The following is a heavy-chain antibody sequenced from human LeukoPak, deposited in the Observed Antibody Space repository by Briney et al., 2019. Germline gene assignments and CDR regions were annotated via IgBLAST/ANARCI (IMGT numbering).Heavy chain of an antibody. CDR2: IGPNSGGT. D-gene: IGHD2-2*02. V-gene: IGHV1-2*02. CDR1: GCTFTGYY. CDR3: CSGGVVPAAIVDY. Sequence: GASLRLSCKASGCTFTGYYMHWVRQAPGHGLEWRGWIGPNSGGTNYAQKFQGRVTMTRETSISTAYMELSRLKRDETAVYYLCSGGVVPAAIVDYWREGTNATVSS. J-gene: IGHJ4*02.